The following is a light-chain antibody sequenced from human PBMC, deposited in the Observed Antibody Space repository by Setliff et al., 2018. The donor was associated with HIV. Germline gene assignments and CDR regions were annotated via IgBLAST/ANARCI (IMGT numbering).Light chain of an antibody. V-gene: IGLV2-14*01. Sequence: QSALTQPASVSGSPGQSITISCTGTSSDVGGYNYVSWYQQHPGKAPKLMIYDVSKRPSGVSNRFSGSKSGNMASLTISGLQAEDEADYYCSSYTSSSYYVFGTGTKVT. J-gene: IGLJ1*01. CDR2: DVS. CDR3: SSYTSSSYYV. CDR1: SSDVGGYNY.